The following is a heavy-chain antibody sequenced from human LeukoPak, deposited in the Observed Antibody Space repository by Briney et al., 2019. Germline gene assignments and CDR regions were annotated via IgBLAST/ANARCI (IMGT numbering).Heavy chain of an antibody. D-gene: IGHD1-26*01. Sequence: EESLKISCKGSRYSFTTYWIAWVRQMPGKGLEWMGIIYPGDSDTRYSPSFQGQVTISADKPISTAYLQWSSLKASDTAMYYCSRQSYSGSYYMDYWGQGTLVTVSS. CDR2: IYPGDSDT. J-gene: IGHJ4*02. CDR3: SRQSYSGSYYMDY. CDR1: RYSFTTYW. V-gene: IGHV5-51*01.